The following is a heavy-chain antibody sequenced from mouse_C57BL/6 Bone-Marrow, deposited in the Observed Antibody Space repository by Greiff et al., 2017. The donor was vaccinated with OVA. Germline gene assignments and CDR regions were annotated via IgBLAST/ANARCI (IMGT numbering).Heavy chain of an antibody. D-gene: IGHD2-3*01. CDR1: GYTFTSYW. Sequence: QVQPQQPGAELVKPGASVKLSCKASGYTFTSYWMHWVKQRPGQGLEWIGMIHPNSGSTNYNEKFKSKATLTVDKSSSTAYMQLSSLTSEDSAVYYCARVDGYYYFDYWGQGTTLTVSS. CDR2: IHPNSGST. CDR3: ARVDGYYYFDY. V-gene: IGHV1-64*01. J-gene: IGHJ2*01.